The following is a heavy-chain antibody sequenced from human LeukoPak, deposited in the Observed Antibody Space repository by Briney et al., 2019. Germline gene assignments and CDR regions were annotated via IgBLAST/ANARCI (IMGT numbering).Heavy chain of an antibody. CDR2: IYYSGST. V-gene: IGHV4-39*01. CDR3: ARLTDYYDSSGYYIDAFDI. D-gene: IGHD3-22*01. J-gene: IGHJ3*02. Sequence: PSETLSLTCTVSGGSISSSSYYWGWIRQPPGKGLEWIGSIYYSGSTYYNPSLKSRVTISVDTSKNQFSLKLSSVTAADTAVYYCARLTDYYDSSGYYIDAFDIWGQGTMVTVSS. CDR1: GGSISSSSYY.